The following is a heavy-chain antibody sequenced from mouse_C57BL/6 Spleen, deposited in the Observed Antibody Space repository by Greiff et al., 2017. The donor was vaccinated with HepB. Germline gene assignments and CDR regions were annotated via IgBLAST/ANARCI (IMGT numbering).Heavy chain of an antibody. J-gene: IGHJ4*01. Sequence: VQLQESGAELVKPGASVKMSCKASGYTFTTYPIEWMKQNHGKSLEWIGNFHPYNDDTKYNEKFKGKATLTVEKSSSTVYLELSRLTSDDSAVYYCATYGSSLYYAMDYWGQGTSVTVSS. V-gene: IGHV1-47*01. D-gene: IGHD1-1*01. CDR1: GYTFTTYP. CDR3: ATYGSSLYYAMDY. CDR2: FHPYNDDT.